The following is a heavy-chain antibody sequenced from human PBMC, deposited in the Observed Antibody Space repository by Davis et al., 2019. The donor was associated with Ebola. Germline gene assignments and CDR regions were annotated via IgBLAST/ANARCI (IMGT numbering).Heavy chain of an antibody. CDR2: INHSGNT. CDR1: GGSFSGFF. Sequence: MPSETLSLTCAVYGGSFSGFFWSWIRQPPGKGLEWIGEINHSGNTYYNPSLKSRVTISVDTSKNQFSLKLSSVTAADTAVYYCARHSDYGDYLNWFDPWGQGTLVTVSS. J-gene: IGHJ5*02. V-gene: IGHV4-34*01. CDR3: ARHSDYGDYLNWFDP. D-gene: IGHD4-17*01.